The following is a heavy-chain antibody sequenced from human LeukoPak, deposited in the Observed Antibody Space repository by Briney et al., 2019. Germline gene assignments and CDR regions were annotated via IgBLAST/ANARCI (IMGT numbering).Heavy chain of an antibody. D-gene: IGHD2-21*02. V-gene: IGHV3-74*01. CDR2: INTDGSST. Sequence: PGGSLRLSCAASGFMFSNYWMHWVRQAPGKGLVWVSRINTDGSSTNYADSVTGRFTISRDNAENTLYLQMNSLRVEDTAVYYCTSWGDTTAEYFQRWGQGTLVTVSS. CDR1: GFMFSNYW. CDR3: TSWGDTTAEYFQR. J-gene: IGHJ1*01.